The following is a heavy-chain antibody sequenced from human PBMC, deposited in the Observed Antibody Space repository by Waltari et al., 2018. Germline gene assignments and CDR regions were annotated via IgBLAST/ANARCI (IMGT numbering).Heavy chain of an antibody. V-gene: IGHV3-23*04. CDR2: TGDGGSVT. D-gene: IGHD3-10*01. J-gene: IGHJ4*02. CDR3: ARGVGELLPLDY. CDR1: GFTFINNA. Sequence: EVQLVESGGGLVQPGGSLRLSCAVSGFTFINNAISWVRQAPGKGLGGVAETGDGGSVTYYADPAKGRFSISRDNSKNTVYLQMNSLRAEDSALYYCARGVGELLPLDYWGQGTLVTVST.